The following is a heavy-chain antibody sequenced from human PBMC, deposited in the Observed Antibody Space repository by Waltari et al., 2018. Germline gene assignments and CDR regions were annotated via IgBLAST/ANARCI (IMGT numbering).Heavy chain of an antibody. CDR3: ARDTYYYDSSGYSFDI. CDR1: GFTVSSNY. Sequence: EVQLVETGGGLIQPGGSLRLSCAASGFTVSSNYMSWVRQAPGKGLEWVSVIYSGGSTYYADSVNGRFTISRDNSKNTLYLQMNSLRAEDTAVYYCARDTYYYDSSGYSFDIWGQGTMVTVSS. J-gene: IGHJ3*02. V-gene: IGHV3-53*02. D-gene: IGHD3-22*01. CDR2: IYSGGST.